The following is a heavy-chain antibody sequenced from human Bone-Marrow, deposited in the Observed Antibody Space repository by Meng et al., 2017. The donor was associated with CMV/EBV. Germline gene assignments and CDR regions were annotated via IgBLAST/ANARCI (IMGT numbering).Heavy chain of an antibody. CDR2: IKEDGSEK. D-gene: IGHD2-21*01. Sequence: LSLTCVVSGFTFSRDWMSWVRQAPGKGLEWAANIKEDGSEKYYEDSVKGRFTISRDNAKNSLYLQMNSLRAEDTAVYYCAVLAYCGGDCYSWGQGTLVTVSS. J-gene: IGHJ5*02. CDR3: AVLAYCGGDCYS. CDR1: GFTFSRDW. V-gene: IGHV3-7*01.